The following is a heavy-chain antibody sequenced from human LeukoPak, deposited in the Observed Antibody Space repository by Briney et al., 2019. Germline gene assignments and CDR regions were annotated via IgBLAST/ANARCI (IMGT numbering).Heavy chain of an antibody. CDR3: TTVHQTHLSGYCH. CDR1: GFTFSNAW. CDR2: IKSETYGGTT. V-gene: IGHV3-15*01. Sequence: GGSLRLSCAASGFTFSNAWMTWVRQAPGKGLEWVGRIKSETYGGTTDYAAPVKGRFTISRDDSRNTLYMEMNSLKSEDTALYYCTTVHQTHLSGYCHWGQGTLVTVSS. J-gene: IGHJ4*02. D-gene: IGHD5-12*01.